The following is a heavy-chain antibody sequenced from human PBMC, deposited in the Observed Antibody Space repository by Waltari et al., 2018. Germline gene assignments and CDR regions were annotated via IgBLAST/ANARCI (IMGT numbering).Heavy chain of an antibody. CDR1: GGTFSSYA. CDR2: IIPIFGTA. D-gene: IGHD2-2*01. V-gene: IGHV1-69*01. J-gene: IGHJ4*02. CDR3: ARARYCSSTSCSYYFDY. Sequence: QVQLVQSGAEVKKPGSSVKVSCKASGGTFSSYAISWVRQAPGKGLEWMGGIIPIFGTANYAQKFQGRVTITADESTSTAYMELSSLRSEDTAVYYCARARYCSSTSCSYYFDYWGQGTLVTVSS.